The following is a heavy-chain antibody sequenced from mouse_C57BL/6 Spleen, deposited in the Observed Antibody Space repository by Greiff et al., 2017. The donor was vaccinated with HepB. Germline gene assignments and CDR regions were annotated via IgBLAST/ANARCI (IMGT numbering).Heavy chain of an antibody. CDR1: GFTFNTYA. V-gene: IGHV10-3*01. CDR2: IRSKSSNYAT. D-gene: IGHD1-1*01. Sequence: EVQRVESGGGLVQPKGSLKLSCAASGFTFNTYAMHWVRQAPGKGLEWVARIRSKSSNYATYYADSVKDRFTISRDDSQSMLYLQMNNLKTEDTAMYYCVRSGSNPAWFAYWGQGTLVTVSA. CDR3: VRSGSNPAWFAY. J-gene: IGHJ3*01.